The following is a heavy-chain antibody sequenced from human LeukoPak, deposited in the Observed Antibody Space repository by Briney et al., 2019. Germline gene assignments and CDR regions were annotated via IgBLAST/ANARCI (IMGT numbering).Heavy chain of an antibody. CDR3: ARAILSGYPDS. CDR2: IYYSGST. Sequence: SETLSLTCTVSGGSISSYYWSWIRQPPGKGLEWIGYIYYSGSTNYNPSLKSRVTISVDTSKNQFSLKLSSVTAADTAVYYCARAILSGYPDSWGQGTLVTVSS. V-gene: IGHV4-59*01. CDR1: GGSISSYY. D-gene: IGHD3-3*01. J-gene: IGHJ4*02.